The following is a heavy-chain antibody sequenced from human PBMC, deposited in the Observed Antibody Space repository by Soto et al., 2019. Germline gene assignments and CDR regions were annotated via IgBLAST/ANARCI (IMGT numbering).Heavy chain of an antibody. CDR2: ISGSGGST. J-gene: IGHJ5*02. Sequence: EVQLLESGGGLVQPGGSLRLSCAASGFTFSSYAMSWVRQAPGKGLEWVSAISGSGGSTYYADSVKGRFTISRDNSKNALYLQMNSLRAEDTAVYYCAKGYSSSWRYNWFDPWGQGTLVTVSS. CDR1: GFTFSSYA. D-gene: IGHD6-13*01. CDR3: AKGYSSSWRYNWFDP. V-gene: IGHV3-23*01.